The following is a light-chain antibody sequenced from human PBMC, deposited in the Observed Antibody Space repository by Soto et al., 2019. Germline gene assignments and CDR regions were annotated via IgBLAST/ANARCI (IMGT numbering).Light chain of an antibody. CDR2: GAS. J-gene: IGKJ1*01. CDR1: QSVSSN. Sequence: EIVMTQSPATLSVSPGERATLSCRASQSVSSNLAWYQQKPGQAPRLLIYGASTRATGIPARFSGSGSGTEFTLTISSLQSEDFAVYYCQQYNSWPWTFG. V-gene: IGKV3-15*01. CDR3: QQYNSWPWT.